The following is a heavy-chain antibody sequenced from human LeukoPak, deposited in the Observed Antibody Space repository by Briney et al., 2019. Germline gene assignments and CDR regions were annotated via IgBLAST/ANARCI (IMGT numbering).Heavy chain of an antibody. CDR1: GFTFSSYA. CDR3: AKPARMVYDILTGYWSEFDY. V-gene: IGHV3-23*01. Sequence: AGGSLRLSCAASGFTFSSYAMSWVRQAPGKGLEWVSAISGSGGSTYYADSVKGRFTISRDNSKNTLYLQMNSLRAEDTAVYYCAKPARMVYDILTGYWSEFDYWGQGTLVTVSS. D-gene: IGHD3-9*01. CDR2: ISGSGGST. J-gene: IGHJ4*02.